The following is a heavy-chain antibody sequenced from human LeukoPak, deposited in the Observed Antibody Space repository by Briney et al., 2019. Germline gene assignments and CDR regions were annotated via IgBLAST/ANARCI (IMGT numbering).Heavy chain of an antibody. J-gene: IGHJ4*02. CDR1: GYTLTELS. D-gene: IGHD3-9*01. CDR2: FDPEDGET. V-gene: IGHV1-24*01. Sequence: ASVKVSCKVSGYTLTELSMHWVRQAPGKGLEWMGGFDPEDGETIYAQKFQGRVTMTEDTSTDTAYMELSSLRSEDTAVYYCATPVYYDILTGYGVDYWGQGTLVTVSS. CDR3: ATPVYYDILTGYGVDY.